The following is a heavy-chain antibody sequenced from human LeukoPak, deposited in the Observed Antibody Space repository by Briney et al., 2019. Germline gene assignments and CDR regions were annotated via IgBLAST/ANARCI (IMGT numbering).Heavy chain of an antibody. CDR1: GGSISSYY. Sequence: SETLSLTCTVSGGSISSYYWSWIRQPAGKGLEWIGRIYTSGSTNYNPSLKSRVTMSVDTSKNQFSLKLSSVTAADTAVYYCARVGYDSSGYYYDYWGQGTLVTVSS. CDR2: IYTSGST. V-gene: IGHV4-4*07. CDR3: ARVGYDSSGYYYDY. J-gene: IGHJ4*02. D-gene: IGHD3-22*01.